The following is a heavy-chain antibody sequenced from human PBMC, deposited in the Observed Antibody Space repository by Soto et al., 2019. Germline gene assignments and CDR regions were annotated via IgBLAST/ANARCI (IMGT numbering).Heavy chain of an antibody. Sequence: EVQLLESGGGLIQPGGSLRLSFAASGLTLADYAMSGVRQAPGKGLEWVATVTGSATNIYYTDSVKGRFAVSRDNSRDTLYLQMNRLTAEDTAVYYCAKGGATYGLLTHDYWGQGTLVTVSS. J-gene: IGHJ4*02. CDR2: VTGSATNI. D-gene: IGHD3-9*01. CDR3: AKGGATYGLLTHDY. V-gene: IGHV3-23*01. CDR1: GLTLADYA.